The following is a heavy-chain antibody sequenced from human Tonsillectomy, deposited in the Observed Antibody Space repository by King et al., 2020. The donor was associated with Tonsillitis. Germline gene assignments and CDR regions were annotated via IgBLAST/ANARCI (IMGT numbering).Heavy chain of an antibody. CDR1: GYTFTDYY. CDR3: ARELLGGGPRDY. V-gene: IGHV1-2*02. CDR2: INPNSGGT. Sequence: VQLVQSGAEAKKPGASVKVSCKASGYTFTDYYLHWVRQAPGHGLEGMGRINPNSGGTNYAQKFQGRVTMTRDTSISTAYMELSRLRSDDTAVYYCARELLGGGPRDYWGQGTLVTVSS. D-gene: IGHD2-15*01. J-gene: IGHJ4*02.